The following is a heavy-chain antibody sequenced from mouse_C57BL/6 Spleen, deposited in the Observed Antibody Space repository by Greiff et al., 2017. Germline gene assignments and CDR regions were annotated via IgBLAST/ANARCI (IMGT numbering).Heavy chain of an antibody. CDR1: GFTFSDYG. J-gene: IGHJ1*03. CDR2: ISSGSSTI. Sequence: EVMLVESGGGLVKPGGSLKLSCAASGFTFSDYGMHWVRQAPEKGLEWVAYISSGSSTIYYADTVKGRFTISRDNAKNTLFLQMTSLRSEDTAMYYCARNDYWYFDDWGTGTTVTVSS. D-gene: IGHD2-3*01. CDR3: ARNDYWYFDD. V-gene: IGHV5-17*01.